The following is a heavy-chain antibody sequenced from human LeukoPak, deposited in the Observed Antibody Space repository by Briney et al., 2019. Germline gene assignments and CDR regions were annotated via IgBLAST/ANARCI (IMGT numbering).Heavy chain of an antibody. D-gene: IGHD4-17*01. V-gene: IGHV4-30-4*01. J-gene: IGHJ5*02. CDR2: IYYSGST. CDR1: GGSISSGDYY. CDR3: ARLNDYGGYGGRGLSWFDP. Sequence: SETLSLTCTVSGGSISSGDYYWSWIRQPPGKGLEWIGYIYYSGSTYYNPSLKSRVTISVDTSKNQFSLKLSSVTAADTAVYYCARLNDYGGYGGRGLSWFDPWGQGTLVTVSS.